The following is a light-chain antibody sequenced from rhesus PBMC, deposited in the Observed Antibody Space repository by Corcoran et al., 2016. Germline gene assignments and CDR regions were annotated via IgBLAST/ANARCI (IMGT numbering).Light chain of an antibody. CDR3: CSYTTSRTYI. Sequence: QSAPTQPPSVSGSPGQSVTISCTGTSSDVGGYNYVSWYQQHPGKAPKLMIYDVGKRPSGVSDRFSGSKSGNTASLTISGFQAEDEADYYCCSYTTSRTYIFGGGTRLTVL. J-gene: IGLJ1*01. V-gene: IGLV2S7*01. CDR1: SSDVGGYNY. CDR2: DVG.